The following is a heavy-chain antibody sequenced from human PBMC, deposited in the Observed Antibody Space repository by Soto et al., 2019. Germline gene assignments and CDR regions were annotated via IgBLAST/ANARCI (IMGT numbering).Heavy chain of an antibody. CDR3: TKEHSNYPDNWFDP. CDR1: GFTFSNHA. V-gene: IGHV3-23*01. J-gene: IGHJ5*02. Sequence: GGSLRLSCAASGFTFSNHAMSWVRQAQGTGLEWVSAIDGGGTKTYYADSVKGRFTISRDNSMNTLYLQMDSLRAEDTAIYYCTKEHSNYPDNWFDPWGQGTRVTVSS. CDR2: IDGGGTKT. D-gene: IGHD4-4*01.